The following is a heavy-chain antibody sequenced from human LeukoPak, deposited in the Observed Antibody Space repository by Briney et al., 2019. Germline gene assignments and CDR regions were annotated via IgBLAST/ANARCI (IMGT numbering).Heavy chain of an antibody. CDR3: ARLYSGYDERQDYFDY. Sequence: PSETLSLTCTVSGGSIGSSSYYWGWIRQPPGKGLEWIGSIYYSGSTYYNPSLKSRVTISVDTSKNQFSLNLSSVTAADTAVYYCARLYSGYDERQDYFDYWGQGSLVTVSS. D-gene: IGHD5-12*01. CDR1: GGSIGSSSYY. V-gene: IGHV4-39*01. J-gene: IGHJ4*02. CDR2: IYYSGST.